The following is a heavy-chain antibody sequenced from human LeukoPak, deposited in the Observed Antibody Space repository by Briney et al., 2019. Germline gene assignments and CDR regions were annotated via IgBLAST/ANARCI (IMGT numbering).Heavy chain of an antibody. J-gene: IGHJ4*02. CDR2: ISSSGGTI. V-gene: IGHV3-11*04. CDR1: GFTFRDYY. CDR3: ASGPPGYYFNY. Sequence: PGGSLRLSCAASGFTFRDYYMTWIRQAPRQGPEWISYISSSGGTIFYADSVKGRFTISRDNAKNSLYLQMNSLRAEDTAVYFCASGPPGYYFNYWGQGTLVTVSS.